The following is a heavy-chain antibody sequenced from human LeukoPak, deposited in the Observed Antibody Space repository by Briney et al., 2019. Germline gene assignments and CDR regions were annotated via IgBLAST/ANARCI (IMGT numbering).Heavy chain of an antibody. CDR3: AKGLTWDSTSCSD. D-gene: IGHD2-2*01. J-gene: IGHJ4*02. CDR1: GFTFSSYA. CDR2: IVGSGDNM. V-gene: IGHV3-23*01. Sequence: GGSLRLSCAASGFTFSSYAMSWVRQAPGKGLEWVSAIVGSGDNMHYADSVKGRFTISRDNFKSTLYLQMNSLRAEDTAVYYCAKGLTWDSTSCSDWGQGTLVTVSS.